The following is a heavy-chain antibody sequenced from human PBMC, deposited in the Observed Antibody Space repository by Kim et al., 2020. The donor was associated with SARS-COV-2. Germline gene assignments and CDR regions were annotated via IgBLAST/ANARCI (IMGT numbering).Heavy chain of an antibody. CDR3: ARELTTGTTTDY. V-gene: IGHV3-7*01. J-gene: IGHJ4*02. Sequence: YYVDSVKGRITISRDNANNSLYLQMNSLRAEDTAVYYCARELTTGTTTDYWGQGTLVTVSS. D-gene: IGHD4-17*01.